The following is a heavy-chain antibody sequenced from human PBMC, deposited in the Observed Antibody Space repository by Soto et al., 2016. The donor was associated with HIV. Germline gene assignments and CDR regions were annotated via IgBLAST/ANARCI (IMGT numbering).Heavy chain of an antibody. V-gene: IGHV3-9*01. J-gene: IGHJ3*02. D-gene: IGHD2-21*02. CDR3: ANDMSGFDGGNSAFDI. CDR2: ISWNSNMI. CDR1: GFSFDDYA. Sequence: EVQLVESGGGLVQPGRSLRISCAASGFSFDDYAMHWVRQPPGKGLEWVSGISWNSNMIAYADSVKGRFTISRDNAKHSLYLQMNSLRAEDTALYYCANDMSGFDGGNSAFDIWGQGTVVTVSS.